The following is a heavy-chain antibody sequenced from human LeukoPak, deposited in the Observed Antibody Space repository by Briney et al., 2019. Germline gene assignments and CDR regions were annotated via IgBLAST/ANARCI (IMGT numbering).Heavy chain of an antibody. CDR3: ARATEGCDFWSGYYNYFDY. CDR2: IYTSGST. J-gene: IGHJ4*02. D-gene: IGHD3-3*01. V-gene: IGHV4-61*02. CDR1: GGSISSGSYY. Sequence: SQTLSLTCTVSGGSISSGSYYWSWIRQPAGKGLEWIGRIYTSGSTNYNPSLKSRVTISVDTSKNQSSLKLSSVTAADTAVYYCARATEGCDFWSGYYNYFDYWGQGTLVTVSS.